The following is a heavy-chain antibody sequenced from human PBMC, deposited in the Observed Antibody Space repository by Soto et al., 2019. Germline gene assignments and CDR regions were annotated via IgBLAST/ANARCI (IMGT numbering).Heavy chain of an antibody. CDR3: ARVGGTGTGWFDP. D-gene: IGHD1-7*01. CDR1: GFTFSSYS. CDR2: ISSSGSTI. V-gene: IGHV3-48*04. J-gene: IGHJ5*02. Sequence: GGSLRLSCAASGFTFSSYSMNWVRQAPGKGLEWVSSISSSGSTIYYADSVKGRFTISRDNAKNSLYLQMNSLRAEDTAVYYCARVGGTGTGWFDPWGQGTLGTVSS.